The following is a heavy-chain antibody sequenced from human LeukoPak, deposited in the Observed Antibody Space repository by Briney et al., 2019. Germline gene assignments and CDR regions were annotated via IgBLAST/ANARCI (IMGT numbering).Heavy chain of an antibody. V-gene: IGHV4-59*08. D-gene: IGHD6-6*01. J-gene: IGHJ4*02. CDR2: IYYSGST. Sequence: SETLSLTCTVSGGSISSYYWSWIRQPPGKGLEWIGYIYYSGSTNYNPSLKSRVTISVDTSKNQFSLKLSSVTAADTAVYYCARQYSSSSPISGFDYWGQGTLVTVSS. CDR1: GGSISSYY. CDR3: ARQYSSSSPISGFDY.